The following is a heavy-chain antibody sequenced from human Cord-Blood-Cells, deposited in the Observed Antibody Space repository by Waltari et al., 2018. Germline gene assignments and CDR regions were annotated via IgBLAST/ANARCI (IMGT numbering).Heavy chain of an antibody. V-gene: IGHV4-59*01. J-gene: IGHJ4*02. CDR1: GGSLSSYY. CDR3: ARVRYNGGNRVGYYFDY. Sequence: QVQLQESGPGLVKPSETLSLTCTVPGGSLSSYYWSWIRQPPGKGLEWIGAISYGRGLEWSGYIYYSGSTNYNPSLKSRVTISVDTSKNQFSLKLSSVTAADTAVYYCARVRYNGGNRVGYYFDYWGQGTLVTVSS. D-gene: IGHD2-15*01. CDR2: IYYSGST.